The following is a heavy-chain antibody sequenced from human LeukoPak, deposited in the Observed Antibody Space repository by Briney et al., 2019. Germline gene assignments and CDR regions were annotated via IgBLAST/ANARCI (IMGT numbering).Heavy chain of an antibody. Sequence: PGGSLRLSCAASGFTFSSYSMNWVRQAPGEGLEWVSSISSSSSYIYYADSVKGRFTISRDNAKNSLYLQMNSLRAQDTAVYYCARDGRGYSYGLYWGQGTLVTVSS. CDR3: ARDGRGYSYGLY. J-gene: IGHJ4*02. CDR2: ISSSSSYI. CDR1: GFTFSSYS. V-gene: IGHV3-21*01. D-gene: IGHD5-18*01.